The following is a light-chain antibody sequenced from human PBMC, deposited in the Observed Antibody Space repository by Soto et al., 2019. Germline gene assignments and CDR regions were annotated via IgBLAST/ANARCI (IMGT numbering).Light chain of an antibody. V-gene: IGLV2-14*01. CDR3: NSYTSSSTLYVV. CDR2: DVS. J-gene: IGLJ2*01. CDR1: TCDFGCYNY. Sequence: QSVLTQPASVSGAPGPSITISCSGTTCDFGCYNYVYWYQQHPGNAPQLMIYDVSDRPSGISNRFSGSKSGTTSSLTISGLQSEDDADYDYNSYTSSSTLYVVFGGGTTLTVL.